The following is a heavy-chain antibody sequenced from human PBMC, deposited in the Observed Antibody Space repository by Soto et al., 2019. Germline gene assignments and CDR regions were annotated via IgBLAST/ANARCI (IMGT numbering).Heavy chain of an antibody. Sequence: QVQLVQSGAEVKKPGSSVKVSCKASGGTFSSYAISWVRQAPGQGLEWMGGIIPIFGTANYAQKFQGRVTITADESTSTDYMELSSLRSEDTGVYYCARRGYDYWFDPWGQGTLVTVSS. CDR3: ARRGYDYWFDP. CDR1: GGTFSSYA. D-gene: IGHD5-12*01. CDR2: IIPIFGTA. V-gene: IGHV1-69*01. J-gene: IGHJ5*02.